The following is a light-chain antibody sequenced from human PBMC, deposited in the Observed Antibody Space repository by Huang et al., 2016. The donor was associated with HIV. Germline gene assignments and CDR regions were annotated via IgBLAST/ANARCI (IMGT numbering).Light chain of an antibody. Sequence: EIVLTQSPGTLSLSPGERATLSCWASRSVSSFHLAWFQQSPGQAPRLLIYGASSRATGIPHRFSGSGSGTDFTLTISRLEPEDSAVYYCQQYGNSSFTFGGGTTVEIK. CDR2: GAS. CDR1: RSVSSFH. J-gene: IGKJ4*01. CDR3: QQYGNSSFT. V-gene: IGKV3-20*01.